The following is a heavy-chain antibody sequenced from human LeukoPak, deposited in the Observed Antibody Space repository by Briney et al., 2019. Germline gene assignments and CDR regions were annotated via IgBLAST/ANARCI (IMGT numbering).Heavy chain of an antibody. J-gene: IGHJ4*02. CDR1: GGTFTIYA. Sequence: SSVTVSFKASGGTFTIYAISWVRQAPGQGLEWMGGIIPIFGTANYAQKFQGRVTITADESTSTAYMELSSLRSEDTAVYYCAREGDGYFDYWGQGTLVTVSS. CDR2: IIPIFGTA. D-gene: IGHD5-24*01. CDR3: AREGDGYFDY. V-gene: IGHV1-69*01.